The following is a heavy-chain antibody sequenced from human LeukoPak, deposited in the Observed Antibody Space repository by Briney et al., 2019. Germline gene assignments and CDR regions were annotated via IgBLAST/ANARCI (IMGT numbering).Heavy chain of an antibody. V-gene: IGHV3-11*04. J-gene: IGHJ6*03. CDR2: ISSSGSTI. CDR1: RFTFSDYY. CDR3: ARDENYYDYYYYMDV. Sequence: GGSLRFSCAASRFTFSDYYMSWIRQAPGKGLEWVSDISSSGSTIYYADSVKGRFTISRDNAKNSLYLQMNSLRAEDTAVYYCARDENYYDYYYYMDVWGKGTTVTVSS. D-gene: IGHD3-10*01.